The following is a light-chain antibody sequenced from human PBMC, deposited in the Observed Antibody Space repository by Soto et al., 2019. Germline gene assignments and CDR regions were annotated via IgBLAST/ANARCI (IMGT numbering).Light chain of an antibody. CDR2: GNS. V-gene: IGLV1-40*01. Sequence: QSVLTQPPSVSGAPGQRVPISCPGSSSNIGAGYDVHWYQQLPGTAPKLLIYGNSNRPSGVPDRFSGSKSGTSASLAITGLQAEDEADYYCQSYDSSLSGYVVFGGGTKVTVL. J-gene: IGLJ2*01. CDR3: QSYDSSLSGYVV. CDR1: SSNIGAGYD.